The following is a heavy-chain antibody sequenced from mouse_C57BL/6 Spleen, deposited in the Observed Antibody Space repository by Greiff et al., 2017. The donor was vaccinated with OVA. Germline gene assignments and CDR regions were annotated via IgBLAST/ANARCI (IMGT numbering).Heavy chain of an antibody. Sequence: QVQLQQSGAELVTPGASVKMSCTASGYTFTTYPLEWMKQTHGTSLEWIGNFHPCNDDTKYNEKFKGKATLTVEKSSSTVYLELSRLTADDSAVYYCARLDDYEGFAYWGQGTLVTVSA. CDR3: ARLDDYEGFAY. V-gene: IGHV1-47*01. CDR1: GYTFTTYP. CDR2: FHPCNDDT. J-gene: IGHJ3*01. D-gene: IGHD2-4*01.